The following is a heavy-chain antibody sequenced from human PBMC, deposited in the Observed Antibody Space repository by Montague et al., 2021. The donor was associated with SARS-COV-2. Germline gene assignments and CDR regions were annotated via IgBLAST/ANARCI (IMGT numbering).Heavy chain of an antibody. J-gene: IGHJ5*02. D-gene: IGHD3-22*01. Sequence: SETLSLTCTVTGDSVISDNYYWSWIRQPPGQGLEWIGFIYGSGSPSYNPSLHSRVTITIATSKNQFSLNPMSVTPADTAVYYCVKGSGYPWGQGTLVTVSS. CDR1: GDSVISDNYY. CDR2: IYGSGSP. CDR3: VKGSGYP. V-gene: IGHV4-61*01.